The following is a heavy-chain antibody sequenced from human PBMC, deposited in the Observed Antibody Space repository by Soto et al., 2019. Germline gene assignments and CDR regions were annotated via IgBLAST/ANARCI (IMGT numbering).Heavy chain of an antibody. D-gene: IGHD2-15*01. J-gene: IGHJ4*02. V-gene: IGHV4-34*01. CDR2: INHSGST. CDR3: ARYDDGCRGGSCEDNPMASKRVFDY. CDR1: GWSFSGYY. Sequence: SETLSLTCAVYGWSFSGYYWSWIRQPPGKGLEWIGEINHSGSTNYNPSLKSRVTISVDTSKNQFSLKLSSVTAADTAVYYCARYDDGCRGGSCEDNPMASKRVFDYWGQGTLVTVSS.